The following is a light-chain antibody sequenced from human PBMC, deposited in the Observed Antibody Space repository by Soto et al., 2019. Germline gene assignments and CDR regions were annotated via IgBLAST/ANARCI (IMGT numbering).Light chain of an antibody. J-gene: IGKJ1*01. CDR3: QQYGSSPT. CDR2: GAS. V-gene: IGKV3-20*01. CDR1: QSVSSSY. Sequence: EIVLTQSPGTLSLSPGERATLSCRASQSVSSSYLAWYQQKPGQAPRLLILGASSRATGIPDRFSGSGSGTDFTLTISRLEPEDFAVYYCQQYGSSPTFGQGTKVEIK.